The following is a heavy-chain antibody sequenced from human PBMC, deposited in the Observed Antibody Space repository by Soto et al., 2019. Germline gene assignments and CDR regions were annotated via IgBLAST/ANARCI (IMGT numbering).Heavy chain of an antibody. CDR1: GFTFSSYA. CDR3: ANMDFGEWGAY. CDR2: ISGSGGST. D-gene: IGHD3-10*01. V-gene: IGHV3-23*01. Sequence: GGSLRLSCAASGFTFSSYAMSWVRQAPGKGLEWVSAISGSGGSTYYADSVKGRFTISGDNSKNTLYLQMNSLRAEDTAVYYCANMDFGEWGAYWGQGTLVTVSS. J-gene: IGHJ4*02.